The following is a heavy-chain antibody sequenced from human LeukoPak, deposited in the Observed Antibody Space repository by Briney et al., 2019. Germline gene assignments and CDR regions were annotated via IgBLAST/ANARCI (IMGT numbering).Heavy chain of an antibody. Sequence: SETLSLTCAVYGGSFSGYYWSWIRQPPGKGLEWIGEINHSGSTNYNPSLKSRVTISVDTSKNQFSLKLSSVTAADTAVYYCARGRDQPWQWLPHPARPPNYWGQGTLVTVSS. CDR2: INHSGST. CDR3: ARGRDQPWQWLPHPARPPNY. V-gene: IGHV4-34*01. J-gene: IGHJ4*02. D-gene: IGHD6-19*01. CDR1: GGSFSGYY.